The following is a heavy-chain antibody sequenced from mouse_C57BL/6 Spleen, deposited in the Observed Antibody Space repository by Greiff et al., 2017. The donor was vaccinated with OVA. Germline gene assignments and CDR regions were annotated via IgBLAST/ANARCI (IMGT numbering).Heavy chain of an antibody. J-gene: IGHJ2*01. V-gene: IGHV5-9-1*02. D-gene: IGHD2-1*01. CDR1: GFTFSSYA. CDR2: ISSGGDYI. CDR3: TRAGGNYYFDY. Sequence: VMLVESGEGLVKPGGSLKLSCAASGFTFSSYAMSWVRQTPEKRLEWVAYISSGGDYIYYADTVKGRFTISRDNARNTLYLQMSSLKSEDTAMYYCTRAGGNYYFDYWGQGTTLTVSS.